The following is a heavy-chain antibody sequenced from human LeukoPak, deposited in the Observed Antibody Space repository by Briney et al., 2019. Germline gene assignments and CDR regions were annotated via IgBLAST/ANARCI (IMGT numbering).Heavy chain of an antibody. D-gene: IGHD4-17*01. V-gene: IGHV3-30*02. CDR1: GFTFSSYG. CDR2: IRYDGSNK. Sequence: GGSLRLSCAASGFTFSSYGMHWVRQAPGKGLEWVAFIRYDGSNKYYADSVKGRFTISRDNSKNSLYLQMNSLRAEDTAVYYCAKDQDGDPYYFDYWGQGTLVTVSS. J-gene: IGHJ4*02. CDR3: AKDQDGDPYYFDY.